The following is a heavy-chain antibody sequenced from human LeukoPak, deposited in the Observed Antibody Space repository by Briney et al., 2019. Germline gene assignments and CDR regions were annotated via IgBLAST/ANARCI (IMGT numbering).Heavy chain of an antibody. CDR2: INRSGST. J-gene: IGHJ5*02. Sequence: PSETLSLTCAVYGGSFSGYYWSWIRQPPGKGLEWIGEINRSGSTNYNPSLKSRVTISVDTSKNQFSLKLTSVTAADTAVYYCVYGDYGVWFDPWGQGTLVTVSS. D-gene: IGHD4-17*01. CDR3: VYGDYGVWFDP. V-gene: IGHV4-34*01. CDR1: GGSFSGYY.